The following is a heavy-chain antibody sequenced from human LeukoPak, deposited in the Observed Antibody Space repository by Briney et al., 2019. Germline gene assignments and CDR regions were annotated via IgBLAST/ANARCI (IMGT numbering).Heavy chain of an antibody. D-gene: IGHD6-19*01. CDR3: ARSYIAVAGSGLDY. Sequence: PGGSLRLSCAASGFTFTGYGMHWVRQAPGKGLEWVAGIWHDGSNKYYAESVKGRFTISRDNSNSTAYLEMNSLRTEDTAVYYCARSYIAVAGSGLDYWGQGNLVTVSS. J-gene: IGHJ4*02. CDR2: IWHDGSNK. V-gene: IGHV3-33*01. CDR1: GFTFTGYG.